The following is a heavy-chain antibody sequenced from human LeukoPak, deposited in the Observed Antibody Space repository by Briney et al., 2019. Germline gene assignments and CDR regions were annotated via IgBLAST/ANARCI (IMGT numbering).Heavy chain of an antibody. CDR2: ISYDGSNK. Sequence: GGSLRLSCAASGFTFSSYAMHWVRQAPGKGLEWVAVISYDGSNKYYADSVKGRFTISRDNSRNTLYLQMNSLRAEDTAVYYCARDSGWWRFDFWGQGTLVTVSS. J-gene: IGHJ4*02. V-gene: IGHV3-30*04. D-gene: IGHD6-13*01. CDR1: GFTFSSYA. CDR3: ARDSGWWRFDF.